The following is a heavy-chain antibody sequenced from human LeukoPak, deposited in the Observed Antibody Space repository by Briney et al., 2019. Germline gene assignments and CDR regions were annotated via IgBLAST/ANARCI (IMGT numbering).Heavy chain of an antibody. CDR2: IYYSGNT. V-gene: IGHV4-30-4*01. J-gene: IGHJ4*02. D-gene: IGHD4-23*01. CDR3: SVNHHDMCGYSDSYYFDY. CDR1: GGSISSGDYY. Sequence: SQTLSLTCTVSGGSISSGDYYWSWIRPPPGTGLEWIGYIYYSGNTYYNPSLKSRVAISVDTSTTPNPLKLSSVTAADTHVHNWSVNHHDMCGYSDSYYFDYWGQGTLVTVSS.